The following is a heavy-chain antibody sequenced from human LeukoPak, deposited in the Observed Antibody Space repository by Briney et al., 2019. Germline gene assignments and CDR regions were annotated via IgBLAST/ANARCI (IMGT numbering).Heavy chain of an antibody. CDR3: AKDLWPVYCSSTSCYKGNDAFDI. Sequence: GGSLRLSCAASGFTFSSYAMHWVRQAPGKGLEYVSAISSNGGSTYYANSVKGRFTISRDNSKNTLYLQMNSLRAEDTAVYYCAKDLWPVYCSSTSCYKGNDAFDIWGQGTMVTVSS. CDR1: GFTFSSYA. V-gene: IGHV3-64*01. CDR2: ISSNGGST. J-gene: IGHJ3*02. D-gene: IGHD2-2*02.